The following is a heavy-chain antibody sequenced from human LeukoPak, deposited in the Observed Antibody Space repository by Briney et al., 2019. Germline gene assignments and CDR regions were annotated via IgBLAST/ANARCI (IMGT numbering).Heavy chain of an antibody. V-gene: IGHV1-69*01. D-gene: IGHD3-10*01. CDR3: ARDRSRYYASGITGDFDI. CDR2: IIPIFGTT. J-gene: IGHJ3*02. Sequence: SVKVSCKASGGTFSSYAISWVRQAPGQGLEWMGGIIPIFGTTYYAQKFQGRVTITADEATTTAYMELTSLRSEDTAIYFCARDRSRYYASGITGDFDIWGQGTMVTVSS. CDR1: GGTFSSYA.